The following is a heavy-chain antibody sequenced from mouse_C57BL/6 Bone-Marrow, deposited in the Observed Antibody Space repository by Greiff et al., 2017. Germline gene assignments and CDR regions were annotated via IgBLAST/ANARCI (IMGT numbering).Heavy chain of an antibody. D-gene: IGHD3-2*02. J-gene: IGHJ4*01. Sequence: QVQLQQPGAELVRPGSSVKLSCKASGYTFTSYWMHWVKQRPIQGLEWIGNIDPSDSETHYNQKFKDKATLTVDKSSSTAYMQLSSLTSEDSAVYYCAREHYSSGYDYAMDYWGQGTSVTVSS. CDR3: AREHYSSGYDYAMDY. CDR1: GYTFTSYW. V-gene: IGHV1-52*01. CDR2: IDPSDSET.